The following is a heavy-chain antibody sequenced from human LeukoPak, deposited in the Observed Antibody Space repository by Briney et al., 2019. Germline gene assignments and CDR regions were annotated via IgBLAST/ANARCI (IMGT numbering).Heavy chain of an antibody. CDR1: GASISSSSYY. J-gene: IGHJ4*02. V-gene: IGHV4-39*07. Sequence: SETLSLTCTVSGASISSSSYYWGWIRQPPGKGLEWIGIIYYTGSTYYNPSLKSRLTISIDTSKKQFSLILTSVTAADTAIYYCAREYGSGSYDTRWGQGTLVTVSS. D-gene: IGHD3-10*01. CDR2: IYYTGST. CDR3: AREYGSGSYDTR.